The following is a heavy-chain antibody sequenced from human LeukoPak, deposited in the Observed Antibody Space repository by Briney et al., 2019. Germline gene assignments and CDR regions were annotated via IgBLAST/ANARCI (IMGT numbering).Heavy chain of an antibody. V-gene: IGHV3-33*01. Sequence: GGSLRLSCAASGFTFTTYGCHWVRQAPGKGLEWVAIIGYDGSSENYEDSVRGRFAISRDISKNTLYLQMNSLRAEDTAVYFCARDPSYGSFDFRGQGTLVTVSS. CDR3: ARDPSYGSFDF. CDR2: IGYDGSSE. D-gene: IGHD5-18*01. J-gene: IGHJ4*02. CDR1: GFTFTTYG.